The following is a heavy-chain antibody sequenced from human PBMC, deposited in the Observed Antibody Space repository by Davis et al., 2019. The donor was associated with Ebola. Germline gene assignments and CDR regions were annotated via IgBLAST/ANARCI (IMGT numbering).Heavy chain of an antibody. Sequence: SVKVSCKASGGTFSSYAISWVRQAPGQGLEWMGGIIPILGIANYAQKFQGRVTITADKSTSTAYMELSSLRSEDTAVYYCASSTRSGWYGVYFDYWGQGTLVTVSS. CDR1: GGTFSSYA. V-gene: IGHV1-69*10. J-gene: IGHJ4*02. D-gene: IGHD6-19*01. CDR3: ASSTRSGWYGVYFDY. CDR2: IIPILGIA.